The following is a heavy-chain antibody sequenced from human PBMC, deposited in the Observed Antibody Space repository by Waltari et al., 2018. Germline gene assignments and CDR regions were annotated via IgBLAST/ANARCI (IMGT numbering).Heavy chain of an antibody. V-gene: IGHV1-3*01. CDR2: INPDHGNT. CDR1: GYTVSIFG. D-gene: IGHD3-10*01. Sequence: QHQLVQSGGEVKKPGASGKLSCKASGYTVSIFGMHWVLQCRCQMHACRVWVAQDHGTRIQQMSRINPDHGNTKNSTKLKGKVAITKSTHETIVELELRSLTSEETAVYHCALEREIGTASYLAWLDTWGQGTLVIVSS. CDR3: ALEREIGTASYLAWLDT. J-gene: IGHJ5*02.